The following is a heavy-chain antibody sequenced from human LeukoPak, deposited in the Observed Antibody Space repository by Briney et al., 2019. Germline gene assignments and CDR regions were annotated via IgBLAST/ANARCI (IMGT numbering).Heavy chain of an antibody. CDR3: ARERRGNAFDI. V-gene: IGHV3-74*01. CDR2: INSDGSWT. J-gene: IGHJ3*02. CDR1: GNYW. D-gene: IGHD1-1*01. Sequence: GGSLRLSCAASGNYWMHWVRQAPGKGLVWVSHINSDGSWTSYADSVKGRFTISKDNAKNTVYLQMNNLRAEDTAVYYCARERRGNAFDIWGQGTMVTVSS.